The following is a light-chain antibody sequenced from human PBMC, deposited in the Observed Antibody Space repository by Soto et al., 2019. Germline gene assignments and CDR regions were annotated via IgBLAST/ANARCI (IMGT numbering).Light chain of an antibody. CDR3: SLYTSSSTYV. CDR1: SSDVGSYNR. Sequence: QSALTQPPSVSGSPGQSVTISCTGTSSDVGSYNRVSWYQQPPGTAPKLMIYEVSNRPSGVPDRFSGSKSGNTASLTISGLQAEDEADYCCSLYTSSSTYVFGTGTKLTVL. CDR2: EVS. V-gene: IGLV2-18*01. J-gene: IGLJ1*01.